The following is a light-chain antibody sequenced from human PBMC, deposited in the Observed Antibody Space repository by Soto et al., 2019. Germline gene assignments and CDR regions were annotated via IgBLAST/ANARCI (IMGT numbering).Light chain of an antibody. CDR1: QSVLYSSNNKNY. J-gene: IGKJ2*01. V-gene: IGKV4-1*01. CDR3: QPYYSTPYT. Sequence: DIVMTQSPDSLAVSLGERATINCKSSQSVLYSSNNKNYLAWYQQKPGQPPKLLIYWASTRESGVPDRFSGSGSGTDFTFTISRLQAEDGTVYYCQPYYSTPYTFGQGTKLEIK. CDR2: WAS.